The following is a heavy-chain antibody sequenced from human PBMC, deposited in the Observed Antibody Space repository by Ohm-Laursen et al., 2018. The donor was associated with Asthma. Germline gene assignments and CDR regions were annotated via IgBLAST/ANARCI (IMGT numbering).Heavy chain of an antibody. V-gene: IGHV2-5*02. D-gene: IGHD6-6*01. CDR3: VHRVRIAGRPGLAFDI. J-gene: IGHJ3*02. Sequence: PTQTLTLTCTFSGFSLSTSGVGVGWIRQPPGKALEWLALIYWDDDKRYSPSLKSRLTITKDTSKNQVVLTMTNMDPVDTATYFCVHRVRIAGRPGLAFDIWGQGKLVIVSS. CDR1: GFSLSTSGVG. CDR2: IYWDDDK.